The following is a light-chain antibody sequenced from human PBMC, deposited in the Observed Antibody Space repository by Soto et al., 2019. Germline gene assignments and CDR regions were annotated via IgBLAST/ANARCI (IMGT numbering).Light chain of an antibody. CDR2: GAS. J-gene: IGKJ1*01. CDR1: QSINRF. CDR3: QQSYSSPQT. V-gene: IGKV1-39*01. Sequence: DIQMTQSPSSLSASVGDRVSITCRAGQSINRFLNWYQQKPGKAPKLLIYGASSLQSGVPSRFSGSGSGIDFTLTISSLQPEDFATYYCQQSYSSPQTFGQGTKVENK.